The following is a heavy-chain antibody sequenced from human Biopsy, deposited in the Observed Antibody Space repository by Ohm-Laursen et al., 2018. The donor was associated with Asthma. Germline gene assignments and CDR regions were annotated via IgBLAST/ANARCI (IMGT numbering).Heavy chain of an antibody. D-gene: IGHD3-3*02. V-gene: IGHV3-7*01. J-gene: IGHJ1*01. CDR1: GFTFGDYW. CDR2: IKHDGTEK. Sequence: SLRLSCTASGFTFGDYWMSWVRQVPGQGLEWVANIKHDGTEKNHVDSLKGQFTISRDNAKNSLYLQMNSLRAEDTAVYYCARTFHFWSPYHAEHYQLWGQGTLVTVPS. CDR3: ARTFHFWSPYHAEHYQL.